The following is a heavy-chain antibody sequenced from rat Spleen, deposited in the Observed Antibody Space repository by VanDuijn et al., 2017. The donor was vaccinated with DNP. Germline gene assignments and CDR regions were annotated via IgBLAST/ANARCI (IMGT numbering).Heavy chain of an antibody. CDR3: TTDQITTVAPG. CDR1: GFTFSDFY. Sequence: EVQLVESGGGLVQPGRSLKLSCAVSGFTFSDFYLAWVRQAPTRGLEWVASISSDAGSTYYRDSVKGRFTISRDNAKSSLYLQMDSLRSEDTATYYCTTDQITTVAPGWGQGVMVTVSS. CDR2: ISSDAGST. V-gene: IGHV5-20*01. J-gene: IGHJ2*01. D-gene: IGHD1-1*01.